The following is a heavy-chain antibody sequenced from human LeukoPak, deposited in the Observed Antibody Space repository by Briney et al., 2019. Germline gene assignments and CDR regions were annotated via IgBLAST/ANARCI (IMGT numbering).Heavy chain of an antibody. CDR1: GFTFTSYG. Sequence: PGGSLRLSCAASGFTFTSYGMYWVRQAPGKGLEWVSVLSGSGVNTYYADSVKGRFTLSRDNSKNTLYLQMNSLRAEDTAVYYCAKGPSPVLGGGSYFDYWGQGTLVTVSS. CDR3: AKGPSPVLGGGSYFDY. J-gene: IGHJ4*02. D-gene: IGHD3-16*01. V-gene: IGHV3-23*01. CDR2: LSGSGVNT.